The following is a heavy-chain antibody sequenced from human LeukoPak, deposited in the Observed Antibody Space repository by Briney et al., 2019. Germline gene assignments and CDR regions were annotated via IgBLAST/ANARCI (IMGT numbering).Heavy chain of an antibody. V-gene: IGHV3-23*01. CDR3: AKDPPCSGGTCYGYFES. D-gene: IGHD2-15*01. CDR2: ISGSGGNT. Sequence: GGSLRLSCAASGFTFSTYAMNWVRQAPGKGLEWGAIISGSGGNTFYADAVKGRFNISRDNSLNTLYLQMNNLRDEDTAVYYCAKDPPCSGGTCYGYFESWGQGNLVTVSS. J-gene: IGHJ4*02. CDR1: GFTFSTYA.